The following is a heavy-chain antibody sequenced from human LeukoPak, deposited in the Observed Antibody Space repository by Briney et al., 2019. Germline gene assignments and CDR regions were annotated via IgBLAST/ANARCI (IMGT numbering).Heavy chain of an antibody. J-gene: IGHJ4*02. CDR3: AKRSDWSYYFDY. CDR1: GVTFSSYS. V-gene: IGHV3-48*02. Sequence: PGGALRLSCAASGVTFSSYSMNWVRQAPGKGLEWVSYISSSSSAIYYADSVKGRFTISRDNAKNSLYLQMNSLRDEDTAVYYCAKRSDWSYYFDYWGQGTLVTVSS. CDR2: ISSSSSAI. D-gene: IGHD6-19*01.